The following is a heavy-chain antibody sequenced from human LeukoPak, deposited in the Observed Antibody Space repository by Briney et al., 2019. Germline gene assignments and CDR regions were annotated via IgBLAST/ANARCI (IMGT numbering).Heavy chain of an antibody. CDR2: LWYDGNNR. J-gene: IGHJ4*02. D-gene: IGHD6-13*01. CDR3: ARESAAGTCDY. Sequence: PGGSLRLSCAASGFTFSSYWMHWVRQAPGKGLEWVAVLWYDGNNRYYADSVKGRFTISRDNSKNTLYLQMNSLRAEDTAVYYCARESAAGTCDYWGQGTLVTVSS. CDR1: GFTFSSYW. V-gene: IGHV3-33*08.